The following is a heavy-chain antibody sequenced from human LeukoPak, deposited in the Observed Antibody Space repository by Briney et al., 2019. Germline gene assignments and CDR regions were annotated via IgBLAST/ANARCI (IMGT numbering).Heavy chain of an antibody. CDR3: ARDGYQAAGRNFDY. CDR1: GFTFSSYS. J-gene: IGHJ4*02. V-gene: IGHV3-21*01. CDR2: ISSSSSYI. Sequence: GGSLRLSCAASGFTFSSYSMNWVRQAPGKGLEWVSSISSSSSYIYYADSVKGRFTISRDDAKNSLYLQMNSLRAEDTAVYYCARDGYQAAGRNFDYWGQGTLVTVSS. D-gene: IGHD6-13*01.